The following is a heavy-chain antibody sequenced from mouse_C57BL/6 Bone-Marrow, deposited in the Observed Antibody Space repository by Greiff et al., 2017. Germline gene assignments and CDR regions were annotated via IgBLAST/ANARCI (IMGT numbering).Heavy chain of an antibody. J-gene: IGHJ4*01. CDR1: GFTFSNYW. D-gene: IGHD2-1*01. Sequence: EVQRVESGGGLVQPGGSMKLSCVASGFTFSNYWMNWVRQSPEQGLEWVAQIRFKSDNYATPYAESVKGRFTISRDDSKSSVYLQMNNLRAEDTGIYYCTRYYDYAMDYWGQGTSVTVSS. V-gene: IGHV6-3*01. CDR3: TRYYDYAMDY. CDR2: IRFKSDNYAT.